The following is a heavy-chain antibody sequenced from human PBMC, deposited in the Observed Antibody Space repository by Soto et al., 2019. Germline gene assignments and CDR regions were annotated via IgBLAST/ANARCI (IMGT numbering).Heavy chain of an antibody. J-gene: IGHJ5*02. CDR2: IIPIFGTA. CDR3: ARSSSGFSSCADNGNWFDP. CDR1: GATFSSYA. V-gene: IGHV1-69*13. D-gene: IGHD6-13*01. Sequence: ASVKVSCKASGATFSSYAISWVRQAPGQGLEWMGGIIPIFGTANYAQKCQGRVTITADESTSTAYMELSSLRSEHTAVYYVARSSSGFSSCADNGNWFDPWGQGTLVTVSS.